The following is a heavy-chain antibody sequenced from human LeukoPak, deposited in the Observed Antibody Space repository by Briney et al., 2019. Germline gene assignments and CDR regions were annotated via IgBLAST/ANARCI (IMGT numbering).Heavy chain of an antibody. CDR2: LSYDNTNE. CDR1: EFIFSRYA. D-gene: IGHD5-24*01. Sequence: GGSLRLSCAASEFIFSRYAMHWVRQAPGKGLEWVAILSYDNTNEYYADSVAGRFTISRDNSKNTLYLQMNSLRPDDTAVYYCARDRRDGNNLAFHFDYWGQGTLVTVSS. CDR3: ARDRRDGNNLAFHFDY. J-gene: IGHJ4*02. V-gene: IGHV3-30*04.